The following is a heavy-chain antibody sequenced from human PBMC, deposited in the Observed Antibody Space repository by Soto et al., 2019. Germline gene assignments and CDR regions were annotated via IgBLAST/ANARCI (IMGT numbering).Heavy chain of an antibody. CDR3: ARDLGAYYYDSSGYYQGAFDI. D-gene: IGHD3-22*01. CDR2: ISSSGSTI. J-gene: IGHJ3*02. V-gene: IGHV3-48*03. CDR1: GFTFSSYE. Sequence: GSLRLSCAASGFTFSSYEMNGVRQSPGKGLEWVSYISSSGSTIYYADSVKGRFTISRDNAKNSLYLQMNSLRAEDTAVYYCARDLGAYYYDSSGYYQGAFDIWGQGTMVTVSS.